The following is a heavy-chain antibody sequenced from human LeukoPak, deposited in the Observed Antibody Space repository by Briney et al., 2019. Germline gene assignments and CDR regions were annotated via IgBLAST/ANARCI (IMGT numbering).Heavy chain of an antibody. V-gene: IGHV1-46*01. D-gene: IGHD6-19*01. CDR3: ARDLYSTIAVAGALDY. CDR1: GYTFTSYY. Sequence: ASVKVSCKASGYTFTSYYMHWVRQAPGQGLEWMGIINPSGGSTSYAQKFQGRVTMTRDMSTSTVYMELSSLRSDDTAVYYCARDLYSTIAVAGALDYWGQGTLVTVSS. J-gene: IGHJ4*02. CDR2: INPSGGST.